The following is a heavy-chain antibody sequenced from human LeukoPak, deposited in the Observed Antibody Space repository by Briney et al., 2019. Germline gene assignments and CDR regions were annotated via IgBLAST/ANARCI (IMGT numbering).Heavy chain of an antibody. CDR2: INHSGST. CDR3: VRIDDY. CDR1: GGSFSGYY. Sequence: SETLSLTCAVYGGSFSGYYWSWIRQPPGKGLEWIGEINHSGSTNYNPSLKSRVTISVDTSKNQFSLKLSSVTAADTGVYYCVRIDDYWGQGTLVTVSS. D-gene: IGHD2-15*01. V-gene: IGHV4-34*01. J-gene: IGHJ4*02.